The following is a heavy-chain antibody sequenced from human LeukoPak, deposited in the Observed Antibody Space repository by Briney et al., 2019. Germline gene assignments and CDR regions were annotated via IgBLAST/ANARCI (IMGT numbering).Heavy chain of an antibody. CDR3: ARYDSSGYYYGIQNWFDP. CDR2: IYYSGST. J-gene: IGHJ5*02. CDR1: GGSISSYY. D-gene: IGHD3-22*01. V-gene: IGHV4-59*08. Sequence: PSETLSLTCTVSGGSISSYYWSWIRQPPGKGLEWIGYIYYSGSTNYNPSLKSRVTISVDTSKNQFSLKLSSVTAADTAVYYCARYDSSGYYYGIQNWFDPWGQGTLVTVSS.